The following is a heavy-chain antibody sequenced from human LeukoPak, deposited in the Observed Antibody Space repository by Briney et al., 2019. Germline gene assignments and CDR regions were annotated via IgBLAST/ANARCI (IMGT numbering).Heavy chain of an antibody. V-gene: IGHV1-69*04. Sequence: GASVKVSCKASGGTFSSYAIRWVRQAPGQGLEWMGRIIPILGIANYAQKLQGRVTMTTDTSTSTAYMELRSLRSDDTAVYYCARVPDPVWGQGTLVTVSS. CDR1: GGTFSSYA. CDR3: ARVPDPV. J-gene: IGHJ4*02. CDR2: IIPILGIA.